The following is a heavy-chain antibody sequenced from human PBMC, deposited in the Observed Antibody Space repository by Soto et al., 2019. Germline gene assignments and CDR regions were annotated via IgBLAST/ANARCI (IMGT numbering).Heavy chain of an antibody. Sequence: ASVKVSCKASGYTFTSYYVHWVRQAPGQGLEWMGIVNPNVDPARYAQNLQGRLTMTTDTSTSTAYMELRSLRSEDTAIYYCTRDHRKNVGVVPAAYYYYYMDVWGKGTTVTVSS. D-gene: IGHD2-2*01. CDR2: VNPNVDPA. V-gene: IGHV1-46*01. CDR1: GYTFTSYY. CDR3: TRDHRKNVGVVPAAYYYYYMDV. J-gene: IGHJ6*03.